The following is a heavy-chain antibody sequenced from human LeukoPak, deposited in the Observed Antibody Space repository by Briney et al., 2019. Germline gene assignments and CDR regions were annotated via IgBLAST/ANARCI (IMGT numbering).Heavy chain of an antibody. V-gene: IGHV5-51*01. CDR3: AGNFNSPFPPPPPPI. CDR2: IYPGDSDT. J-gene: IGHJ4*02. D-gene: IGHD2/OR15-2a*01. CDR1: GYSFTSYW. Sequence: GESLKISCKGSGYSFTSYWIGWVRQMPGKGLEWMGIIYPGDSDTRYSPSFQGQATISADKSISTAYLQWSSLKASDTAMYYCAGNFNSPFPPPPPPIWGQGTLVTVSS.